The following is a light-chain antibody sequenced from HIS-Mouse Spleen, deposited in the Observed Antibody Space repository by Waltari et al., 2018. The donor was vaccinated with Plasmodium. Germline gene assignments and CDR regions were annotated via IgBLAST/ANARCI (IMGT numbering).Light chain of an antibody. Sequence: QSALTQPASVSGSPGQSITISCTGTSSDVGSYNLVSWYQQHPGKAPKLMIYDGSKRPSGVPNRFAGSKTGNTASLKISGLQAEDEADYYCCSYAGSSTLVFGGGTKLTVL. V-gene: IGLV2-23*01. CDR3: CSYAGSSTLV. CDR1: SSDVGSYNL. CDR2: DGS. J-gene: IGLJ2*01.